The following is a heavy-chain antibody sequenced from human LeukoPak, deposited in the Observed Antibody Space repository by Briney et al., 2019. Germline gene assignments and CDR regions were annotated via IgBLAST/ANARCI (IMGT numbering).Heavy chain of an antibody. V-gene: IGHV4-59*11. D-gene: IGHD3-3*01. CDR3: ASSHPLGSNNDYYTPFDY. CDR1: GGSISSHY. CDR2: LYYSGDT. J-gene: IGHJ4*02. Sequence: SETLSLTCTVSGGSISSHYWSWIRQPPGKGLEWIGYLYYSGDTNYNPSLKSRVTISVDTSKNQFSLSLSSVTAADTAVYYCASSHPLGSNNDYYTPFDYWGQGTLVTVSS.